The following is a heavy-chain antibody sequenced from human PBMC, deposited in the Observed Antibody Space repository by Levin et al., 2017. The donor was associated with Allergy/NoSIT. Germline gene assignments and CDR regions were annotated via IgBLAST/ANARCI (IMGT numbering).Heavy chain of an antibody. CDR3: ARFVVTPVSYFYMDV. CDR2: ISTHNGNT. D-gene: IGHD2-2*01. J-gene: IGHJ6*03. CDR1: GYTFKNYG. Sequence: EASVKVSCKASGYTFKNYGISWVRQAPGQGLEWMGWISTHNGNTNYAQSFQGRVTMTTDTSTSTADMELRRLISDDTAVYYCARFVVTPVSYFYMDVWGKGTTVTVSS. V-gene: IGHV1-18*01.